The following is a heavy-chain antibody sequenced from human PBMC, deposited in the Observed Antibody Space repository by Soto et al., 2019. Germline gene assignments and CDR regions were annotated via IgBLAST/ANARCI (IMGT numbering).Heavy chain of an antibody. CDR3: ARHGYYYGGGYFDY. CDR1: GVTVSSNY. D-gene: IGHD5-18*01. J-gene: IGHJ4*02. V-gene: IGHV3-66*04. CDR2: IYSGGRT. Sequence: EVQLVESGGGLVQPGGSLRLSCAASGVTVSSNYMSWVGQAPGKGLEWGSVIYSGGRTYYADSVKGRFTISRDNSKNTLYLQMNSLRAEDTAVYYCARHGYYYGGGYFDYWGQGTLVTVSS.